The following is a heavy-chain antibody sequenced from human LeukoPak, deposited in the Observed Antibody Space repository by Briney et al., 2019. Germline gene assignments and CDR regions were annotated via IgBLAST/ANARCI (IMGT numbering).Heavy chain of an antibody. D-gene: IGHD3-3*01. J-gene: IGHJ4*02. Sequence: SETLSLTCAVYGGSFSVYYWSWIRQPPGKGLEWIGNIYHSGSTYYNPPLKSRVTISVDTSKNQFSLKLSSVSAADTAVYYCARTYYDFWSGPFDYWGQGTLVTVSS. CDR3: ARTYYDFWSGPFDY. CDR2: IYHSGST. CDR1: GGSFSVYY. V-gene: IGHV4-34*01.